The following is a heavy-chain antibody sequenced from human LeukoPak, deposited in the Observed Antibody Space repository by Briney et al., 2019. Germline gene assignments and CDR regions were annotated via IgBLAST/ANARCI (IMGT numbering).Heavy chain of an antibody. CDR2: LSDSGDST. J-gene: IGHJ5*02. D-gene: IGHD2-2*02. V-gene: IGHV3-23*01. Sequence: GGSLRLSCEASGFTFTNYAMSWVRRAPGKGLEWVSSLSDSGDSTYYADSVKGRSTISRDNSKNTLYLQMNNLRDEDTAEYYCAKSYRRAIWDRQNNWLDPWGQGTLVTVSS. CDR1: GFTFTNYA. CDR3: AKSYRRAIWDRQNNWLDP.